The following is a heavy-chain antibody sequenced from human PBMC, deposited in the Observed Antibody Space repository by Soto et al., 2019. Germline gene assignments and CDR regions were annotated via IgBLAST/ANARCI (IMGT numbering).Heavy chain of an antibody. CDR2: ILVDGRT. V-gene: IGHV3-23*01. CDR3: AKATATGGGAFDI. CDR1: GFFCISYD. D-gene: IGHD2-8*02. J-gene: IGHJ3*02. Sequence: GWSLRLSCASSGFFCISYDMSWVRQAPGKGLEWVSTILVDGRTFYVDSVKGRFTISRDSSQNTVYLQMNSLSVGDTALYYCAKATATGGGAFDICGQGTMVTV.